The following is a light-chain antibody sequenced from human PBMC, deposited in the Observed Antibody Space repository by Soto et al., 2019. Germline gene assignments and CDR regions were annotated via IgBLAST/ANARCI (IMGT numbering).Light chain of an antibody. V-gene: IGKV3-20*01. CDR3: QQYGSSPLT. Sequence: IVLTQSPGTLSLSPGERATLSCRASQSFVNMYLAWYQQKPGQAPRLLMYGASRRPTGIPDRFSGSGSGTDFSLTISRLEPEDLAVYFCQQYGSSPLTFGGGTKVDI. CDR2: GAS. J-gene: IGKJ4*01. CDR1: QSFVNMY.